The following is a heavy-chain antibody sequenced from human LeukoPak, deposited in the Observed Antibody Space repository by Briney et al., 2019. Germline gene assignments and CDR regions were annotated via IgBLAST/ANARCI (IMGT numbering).Heavy chain of an antibody. CDR3: ARGRRYYYDSTDAFDI. CDR2: IRYDGSNK. CDR1: GFTFSSYG. Sequence: PGGSLRLSCAASGFTFSSYGMHWVRQAPGKGLEWVAFIRYDGSNKYYADSVKGRFTISRDNSKNTLYLQMNSLRAEDTAVYYCARGRRYYYDSTDAFDIWGQGTMVTVSS. J-gene: IGHJ3*02. V-gene: IGHV3-30*02. D-gene: IGHD3-22*01.